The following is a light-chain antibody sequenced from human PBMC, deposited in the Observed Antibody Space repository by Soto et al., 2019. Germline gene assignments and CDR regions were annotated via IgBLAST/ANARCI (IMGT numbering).Light chain of an antibody. V-gene: IGLV2-14*01. Sequence: QSALTQPASVSGSPGQSITISCAGTMRDVGAYNLVSWYQQHPGRAPQLIIFEVRYRPSGISFRFSGSKSGNTASLTISGLQAEDEAGYYCSSFTSQSSLIFGGGTKLTVL. CDR2: EVR. J-gene: IGLJ2*01. CDR1: MRDVGAYNL. CDR3: SSFTSQSSLI.